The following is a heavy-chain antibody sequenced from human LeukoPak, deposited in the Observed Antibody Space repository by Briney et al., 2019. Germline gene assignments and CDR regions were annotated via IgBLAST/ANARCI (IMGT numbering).Heavy chain of an antibody. V-gene: IGHV3-30-3*01. CDR1: GFTFSSYA. J-gene: IGHJ4*02. CDR3: ARASSGYGFFDY. CDR2: ISYDGSNK. Sequence: PGGSLRLSCAASGFTFSSYAMHWVRQAPGKGLEWVAVISYDGSNKYYADSVKGRFTISRDNSKNTLYLQMNSLRAEDTAVYYCARASSGYGFFDYWGQGTLVTVSS. D-gene: IGHD5-12*01.